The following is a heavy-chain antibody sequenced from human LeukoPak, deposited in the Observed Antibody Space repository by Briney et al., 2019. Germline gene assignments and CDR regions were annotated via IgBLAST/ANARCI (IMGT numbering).Heavy chain of an antibody. J-gene: IGHJ4*02. Sequence: GGSLRLSCAASGFTFDDYAMHWVRQAPGKGLEWVSGISWNSGSIGYADSVKGRFTISRDNAENSLYLQMSSLRVEDTAVYYCAARSSGNPYFWGQGTLVTVSS. CDR3: AARSSGNPYF. CDR1: GFTFDDYA. V-gene: IGHV3-9*01. CDR2: ISWNSGSI. D-gene: IGHD1-26*01.